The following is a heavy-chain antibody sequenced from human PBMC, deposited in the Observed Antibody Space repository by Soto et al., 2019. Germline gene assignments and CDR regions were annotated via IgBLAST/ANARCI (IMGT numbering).Heavy chain of an antibody. CDR1: GGSISSYD. D-gene: IGHD6-13*01. J-gene: IGHJ4*02. V-gene: IGHV4-59*08. CDR3: ARLEPPAVVYSSSWGYFDY. Sequence: PSETLSLTCTVSGGSISSYDWSWIRQPPGKGLEWIGYIYYSGSTNYNPSLKSRVTISVDTSKNQFSLKLSSVTAADTAVYYCARLEPPAVVYSSSWGYFDYWGQGTLVTVSS. CDR2: IYYSGST.